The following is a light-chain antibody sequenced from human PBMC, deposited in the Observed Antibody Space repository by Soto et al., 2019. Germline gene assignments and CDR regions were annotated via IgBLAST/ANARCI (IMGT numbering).Light chain of an antibody. CDR1: QSVSSSY. Sequence: EIVLTQSPGTLSLSPGERATLSCRASQSVSSSYLAWYQQKPGPAPRLLIYGESTRATGIPDRFSGSGSGTDFTLTISSLEPEDFAVYYCQQYGSSRWLTFGGGTKVDIK. V-gene: IGKV3-20*01. J-gene: IGKJ4*01. CDR2: GES. CDR3: QQYGSSRWLT.